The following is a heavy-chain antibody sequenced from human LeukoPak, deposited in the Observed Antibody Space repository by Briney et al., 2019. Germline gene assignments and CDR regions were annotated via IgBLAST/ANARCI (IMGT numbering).Heavy chain of an antibody. D-gene: IGHD6-13*01. CDR2: IRGSGTTT. CDR3: AKSFGSTQLFDY. CDR1: GLTFSSYG. Sequence: GGSLRLSCAVSGLTFSSYGMSWVRQAPGKGLEWVSGIRGSGTTTYYADSVKGRFTISRDNSKNTLYLQMDSLRAEDTAVYYCAKSFGSTQLFDYWGLGTLVTVSS. J-gene: IGHJ4*02. V-gene: IGHV3-23*01.